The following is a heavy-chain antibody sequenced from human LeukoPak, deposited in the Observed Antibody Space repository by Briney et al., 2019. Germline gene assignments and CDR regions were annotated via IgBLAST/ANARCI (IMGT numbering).Heavy chain of an antibody. CDR2: IWYDGSSK. CDR3: ARDRNYYDSSGLY. V-gene: IGHV3-33*01. D-gene: IGHD3-22*01. J-gene: IGHJ4*02. Sequence: GGSLRLSCAASGFTFSSYGMHWVRQAPGKGLEWVAVIWYDGSSKYYADSVKGRFTISRDNSKNTLYLQMNSLRAEDTAVYYCARDRNYYDSSGLYWGQGTLVTVSS. CDR1: GFTFSSYG.